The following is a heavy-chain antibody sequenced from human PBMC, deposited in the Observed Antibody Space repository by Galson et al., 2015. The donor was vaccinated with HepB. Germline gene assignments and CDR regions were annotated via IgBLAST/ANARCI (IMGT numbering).Heavy chain of an antibody. J-gene: IGHJ3*02. CDR1: GFSVTNNGVA. CDR2: IYWDDTK. V-gene: IGHV2-5*02. Sequence: PALVKPTQTLTLTCTCSGFSVTNNGVAVAWIRQPPGKALEWLTTIYWDDTKTFSPSLESMLTFTIDSSKNQVVLTLANVDPVDTATYFCAYSQTTVTSAFDIWGPGTMVTVSS. D-gene: IGHD4-11*01. CDR3: AYSQTTVTSAFDI.